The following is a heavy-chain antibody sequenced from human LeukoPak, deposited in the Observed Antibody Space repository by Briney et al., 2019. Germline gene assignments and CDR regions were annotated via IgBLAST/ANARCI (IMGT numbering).Heavy chain of an antibody. J-gene: IGHJ3*02. D-gene: IGHD7-27*01. CDR2: ISYDGSNK. CDR1: GFTFSSYA. V-gene: IGHV3-30-3*01. CDR3: ARELGVLGAFDI. Sequence: PGRSLRLSCAASGFTFSSYAMHWVRQAPGKGLEWVAVISYDGSNKYYADSVKGRSTISRDNSKNTLYLQMNSLRAEDTAVYYCARELGVLGAFDIWGQGTMVTVSS.